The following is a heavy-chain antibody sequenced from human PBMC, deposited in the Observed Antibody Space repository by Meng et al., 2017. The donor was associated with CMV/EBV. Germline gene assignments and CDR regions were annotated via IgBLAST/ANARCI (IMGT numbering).Heavy chain of an antibody. V-gene: IGHV4-39*01. CDR1: GGSISSSSYS. Sequence: SGGSISSSSYSWGWIRQPPGKGLEWIGSIYYSGSTYYNPSLKSRVTISVDTSKNQFSLKLSSVTAADTAVYYCARLGRFLEWSIDPWGQGTLVTVSS. CDR2: IYYSGST. D-gene: IGHD3-3*01. J-gene: IGHJ5*02. CDR3: ARLGRFLEWSIDP.